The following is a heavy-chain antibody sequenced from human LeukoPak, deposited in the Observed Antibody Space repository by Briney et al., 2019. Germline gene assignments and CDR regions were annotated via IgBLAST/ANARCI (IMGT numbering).Heavy chain of an antibody. Sequence: SETLSLTCTVSGGSISSSSYYWGWIRQPPGKGLEWIGSIYYSGSTYYNPSLKSRVTISVDTSKNQFSLKLSSVTAADTAVYYCARDGYSSGDAFDIWGQGTMVTVSS. V-gene: IGHV4-39*07. CDR2: IYYSGST. CDR1: GGSISSSSYY. CDR3: ARDGYSSGDAFDI. D-gene: IGHD5-18*01. J-gene: IGHJ3*02.